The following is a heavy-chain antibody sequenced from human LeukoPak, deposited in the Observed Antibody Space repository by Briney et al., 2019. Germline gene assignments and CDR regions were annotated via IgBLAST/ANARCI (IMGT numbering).Heavy chain of an antibody. CDR2: INHSGST. CDR3: ARGGEYYYDSSGYYLEGPFDY. Sequence: SETLSLTCAVYGGSFSGYYWSWIRQPPGKGLEWIGEINHSGSTNYNPSLKSRVTISVDTSKNQFSLKLSSVTAADTAVYYCARGGEYYYDSSGYYLEGPFDYWGQGTLVTVSS. V-gene: IGHV4-34*01. CDR1: GGSFSGYY. J-gene: IGHJ4*02. D-gene: IGHD3-22*01.